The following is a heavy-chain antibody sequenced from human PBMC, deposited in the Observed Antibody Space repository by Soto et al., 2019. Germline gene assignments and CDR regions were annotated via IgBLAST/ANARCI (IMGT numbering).Heavy chain of an antibody. D-gene: IGHD3-22*01. V-gene: IGHV1-18*01. CDR1: GYTFTSYG. CDR3: SRDLHYYDSSGSWDY. Sequence: QVQLVQSGAEVKKPGASVKVSCKASGYTFTSYGISWVRQAPGQGLEWMGWISAYNGNTNYAQKLQGRVTMTTDTPTSTAYMELRSLRSDDTAVYYCSRDLHYYDSSGSWDYWGQGTLVTVSS. CDR2: ISAYNGNT. J-gene: IGHJ4*02.